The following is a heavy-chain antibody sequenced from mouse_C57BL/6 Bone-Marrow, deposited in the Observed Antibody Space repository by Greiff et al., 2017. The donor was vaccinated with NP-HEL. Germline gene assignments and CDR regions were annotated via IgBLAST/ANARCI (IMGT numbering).Heavy chain of an antibody. CDR1: GFNIKDDY. J-gene: IGHJ2*01. V-gene: IGHV14-4*01. CDR2: IDPENGDT. Sequence: EVQLQQSGAELVRPGASVKLSCTASGFNIKDDYMHWVKQRPEQGLEWIGWIDPENGDTEYASKFQGKATITADTSSNTAYLQLSSLTSEDTAVYYGTTWGLLTGRGPFDYWGQGTTLTVSS. CDR3: TTWGLLTGRGPFDY. D-gene: IGHD4-1*01.